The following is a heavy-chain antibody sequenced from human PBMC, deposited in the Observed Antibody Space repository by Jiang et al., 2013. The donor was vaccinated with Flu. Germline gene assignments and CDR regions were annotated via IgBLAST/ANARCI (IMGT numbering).Heavy chain of an antibody. D-gene: IGHD6-19*01. Sequence: VQLLESGGGLIQPGGSLRLSCAASGFTVSSNYMSWVRQAPGKGLEGVSVIYSGGSTYYADSVKGRFTISRDNAKNTLYLQINTLRVEDTAVYYCARVSREVAVGYWFDSVGP. CDR1: GFTVSSNY. V-gene: IGHV3-53*01. CDR2: IYSGGST. CDR3: ARVSREVAVGYWFDS. J-gene: IGHJ5*01.